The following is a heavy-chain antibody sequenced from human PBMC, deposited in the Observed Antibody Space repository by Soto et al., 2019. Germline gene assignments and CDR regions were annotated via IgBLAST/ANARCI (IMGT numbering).Heavy chain of an antibody. CDR3: ARQRHSYYDFSYPNFDY. D-gene: IGHD3-3*01. CDR1: GYTFTSYA. Sequence: GASVKVSCKASGYTFTSYAMHWVRQAPGQRLEWMGWINAHNGNTKYSQKFQGRVTLTTDTSTTTAYMELSNLRSDDTAVYYCARQRHSYYDFSYPNFDYWGQGALVTVSS. CDR2: INAHNGNT. V-gene: IGHV1-3*01. J-gene: IGHJ4*02.